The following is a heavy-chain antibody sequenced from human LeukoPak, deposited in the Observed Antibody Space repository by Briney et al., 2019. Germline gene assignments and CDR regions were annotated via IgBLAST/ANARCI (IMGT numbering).Heavy chain of an antibody. D-gene: IGHD2-15*01. CDR2: IKQDGSEK. CDR3: ARHRSGGSQDDAFDI. V-gene: IGHV3-7*01. J-gene: IGHJ3*02. Sequence: GGSLRLSCAASEFTFPMYWMSWVRQAPGRGLEWVADIKQDGSEKYYVDSVKGRFTISRQNAKNSLFLQMNSLRAEDTAVYYCARHRSGGSQDDAFDIWGQGTMVTVSS. CDR1: EFTFPMYW.